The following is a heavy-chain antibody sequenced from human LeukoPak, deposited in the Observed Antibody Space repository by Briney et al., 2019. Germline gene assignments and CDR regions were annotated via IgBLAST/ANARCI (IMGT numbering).Heavy chain of an antibody. D-gene: IGHD5-18*01. J-gene: IGHJ4*02. CDR3: ARDKVDTAMVPFDY. Sequence: GGSLRLSCAASGFTFSSYSMNWVRQAPGKGLEWVSSISNSSSYIYYADSVKGRFTISRDNAKNSLYLQMNSLRAEDTAVYYCARDKVDTAMVPFDYWGQGTLVTVSS. CDR1: GFTFSSYS. CDR2: ISNSSSYI. V-gene: IGHV3-21*01.